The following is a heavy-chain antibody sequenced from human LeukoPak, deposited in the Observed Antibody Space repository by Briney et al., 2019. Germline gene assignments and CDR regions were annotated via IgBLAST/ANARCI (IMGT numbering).Heavy chain of an antibody. Sequence: GGSLRLSCAASGFTFSSYAMSWVRQAPGKGREWVSAISGSGGSTYYADSVKGRFTISRDNSKNTPYLQMNSLRAEDTAVYYCAKFAEPYDFWSGYLDYWGQGTLVTVSS. CDR1: GFTFSSYA. V-gene: IGHV3-23*01. CDR3: AKFAEPYDFWSGYLDY. J-gene: IGHJ4*02. D-gene: IGHD3-3*01. CDR2: ISGSGGST.